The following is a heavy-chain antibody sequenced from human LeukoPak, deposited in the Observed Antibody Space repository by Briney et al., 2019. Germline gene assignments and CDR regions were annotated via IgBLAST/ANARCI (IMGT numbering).Heavy chain of an antibody. CDR2: MNPNSGNT. V-gene: IGHV1-8*01. J-gene: IGHJ4*02. Sequence: ASVKVSCKASGYTFTNYDINWVRQATGQGLEWMGWMNPNSGNTGYAQKFQGRVTMTRNTSISTAYMELSSLRSDDTAVYYCARVPMTSGGHWGQGTLVTVSS. CDR3: ARVPMTSGGH. D-gene: IGHD3-10*01. CDR1: GYTFTNYD.